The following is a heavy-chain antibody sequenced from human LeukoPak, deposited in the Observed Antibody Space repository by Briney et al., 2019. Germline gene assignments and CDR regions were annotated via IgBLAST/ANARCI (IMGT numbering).Heavy chain of an antibody. CDR2: INWNGDNT. D-gene: IGHD3-10*01. CDR3: AKTRGSGPFDY. CDR1: GFTFDDYG. V-gene: IGHV3-20*04. Sequence: GGSLSLSCAASGFTFDDYGMSWVRQAPGKGLGWVSRINWNGDNTAYADSVKGRFTISRDNAKNSLYLQMNNLRAEDTAVYYCAKTRGSGPFDYWGQGTLVTVSS. J-gene: IGHJ4*02.